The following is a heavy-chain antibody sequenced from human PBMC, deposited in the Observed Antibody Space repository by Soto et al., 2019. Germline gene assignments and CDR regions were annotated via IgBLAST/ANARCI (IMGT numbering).Heavy chain of an antibody. J-gene: IGHJ4*02. CDR1: GFTFSNYA. D-gene: IGHD6-19*01. Sequence: LRLSCAASGFTFSNYAMSWVRQAPGKGLEWVSVISGSGDSTYYADSVKGRFTISRDNSKNTLYLQMNSLRAEDTAVYYCAKRTSGWYFDYWGQGTLVTVSS. V-gene: IGHV3-23*01. CDR2: ISGSGDST. CDR3: AKRTSGWYFDY.